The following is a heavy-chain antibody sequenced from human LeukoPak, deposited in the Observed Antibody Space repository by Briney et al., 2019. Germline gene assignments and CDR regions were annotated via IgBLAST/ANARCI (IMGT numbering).Heavy chain of an antibody. Sequence: HPGGSLRLSCAASGFTFSSYGMHWVRQAPGKGLVWVSRINSDGSSTSYADSVKGRFTISRDNAKNTLYLQMNSLRAEDTAVYYCAREGSSWGYNWFDPWGQGTLVTVSS. J-gene: IGHJ5*02. D-gene: IGHD6-13*01. CDR3: AREGSSWGYNWFDP. CDR2: INSDGSST. V-gene: IGHV3-74*01. CDR1: GFTFSSYG.